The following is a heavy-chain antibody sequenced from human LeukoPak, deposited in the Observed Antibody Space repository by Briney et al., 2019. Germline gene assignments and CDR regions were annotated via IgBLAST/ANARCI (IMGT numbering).Heavy chain of an antibody. Sequence: PGGSLRLSCAASGFTVSNNYMSWGRQAPGKGLEGGSVIYSGGSTYYAASAKGRFTISRDNSKNTLYLQMNSLRAEDTAVYYCASRSNYASGIHSLNSWGQGTLVTVSS. CDR3: ASRSNYASGIHSLNS. J-gene: IGHJ4*02. CDR2: IYSGGST. V-gene: IGHV3-66*01. D-gene: IGHD3-10*01. CDR1: GFTVSNNY.